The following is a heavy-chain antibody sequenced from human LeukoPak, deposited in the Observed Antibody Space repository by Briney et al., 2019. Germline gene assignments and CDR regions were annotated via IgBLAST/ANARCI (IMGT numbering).Heavy chain of an antibody. CDR1: GGTFSSHA. V-gene: IGHV1-69*05. CDR2: IIPIFGTA. J-gene: IGHJ4*02. Sequence: SVKVSCKASGGTFSSHAISWVRQAPGQGLEWMGGIIPIFGTANYAQKFQGRVTITTDESTSTAYMELSSLRSEDTAVYYCARVGDSSGYYFDYWGQGTLVTVSS. D-gene: IGHD3-22*01. CDR3: ARVGDSSGYYFDY.